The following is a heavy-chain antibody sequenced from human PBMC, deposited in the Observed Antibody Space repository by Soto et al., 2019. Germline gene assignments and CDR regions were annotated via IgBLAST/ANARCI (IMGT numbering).Heavy chain of an antibody. CDR1: GGTFSSYT. V-gene: IGHV1-69*01. CDR2: VIPGLSIT. D-gene: IGHD2-15*01. J-gene: IGHJ6*02. CDR3: ASRRSFYYDMDV. Sequence: QVQLVQPGAEVKKTGSSVKVSCKASGGTFSSYTISWVRQAPGQGLEWMGGVIPGLSITNYAQKFQDRVTITADESTTTAYMELSSLRAEDTAVYYCASRRSFYYDMDVWGQGPPVTVSS.